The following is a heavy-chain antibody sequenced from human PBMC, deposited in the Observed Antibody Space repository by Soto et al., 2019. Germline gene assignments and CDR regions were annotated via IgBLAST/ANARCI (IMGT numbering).Heavy chain of an antibody. J-gene: IGHJ4*02. D-gene: IGHD2-2*01. CDR2: IIPVLDIA. CDR1: GGTFSSYT. CDR3: ASIPLGYCYSSTCWGYFDS. Sequence: GASVKVSCKASGGTFSSYTISWVRQAPGQGLEWMGRIIPVLDIANYAQKFQGRVTITADKSTNTAYMELNSLRSEDTAVYYCASIPLGYCYSSTCWGYFDSWGQGTLVTVPQ. V-gene: IGHV1-69*02.